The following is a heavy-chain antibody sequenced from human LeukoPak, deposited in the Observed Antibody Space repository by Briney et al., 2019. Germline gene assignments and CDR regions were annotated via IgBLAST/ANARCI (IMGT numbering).Heavy chain of an antibody. CDR2: IYYSGST. V-gene: IGHV4-39*07. Sequence: SETLSLTCTVSGGSISSSGYYWGWIRQPPGKGLEWIGSIYYSGSTYYNPSLKSRVTISVDTSKNQFSLKLSSVTAADTAVYYCARPYSSGWYSGAFDIWGQGTMVTVSS. CDR3: ARPYSSGWYSGAFDI. D-gene: IGHD6-19*01. J-gene: IGHJ3*02. CDR1: GGSISSSGYY.